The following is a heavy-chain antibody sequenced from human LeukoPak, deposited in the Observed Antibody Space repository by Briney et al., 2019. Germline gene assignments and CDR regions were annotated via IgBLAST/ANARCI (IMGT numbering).Heavy chain of an antibody. CDR2: IFRNTDTMQT. J-gene: IGHJ4*02. D-gene: IGHD3-16*01. Sequence: GSLRLSCAASGFTFSDYHMSWIRRAPGKGLEWVGRIFRNTDTMQTEYATPVKGRFSISRDDSKNTLYLQMNSLTAEDTAMYYCGEYIIGFGGDCWGQGTPVTVSS. V-gene: IGHV3-15*01. CDR1: GFTFSDYH. CDR3: GEYIIGFGGDC.